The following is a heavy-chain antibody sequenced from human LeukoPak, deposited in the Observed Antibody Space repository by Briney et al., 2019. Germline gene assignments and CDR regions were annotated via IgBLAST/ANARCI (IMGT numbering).Heavy chain of an antibody. CDR1: GYTFTGYY. D-gene: IGHD3-10*01. Sequence: VASVKVSCKASGYTFTGYYMHWVRQAPGQGLEWMGWINPNSGNTGYAQKFQGRVTMTRNTSRSIAYMELSSLRSEDMAVYYCARKFLGSRGYYFDYWGQGTLVTVSS. J-gene: IGHJ4*02. CDR2: INPNSGNT. V-gene: IGHV1-8*02. CDR3: ARKFLGSRGYYFDY.